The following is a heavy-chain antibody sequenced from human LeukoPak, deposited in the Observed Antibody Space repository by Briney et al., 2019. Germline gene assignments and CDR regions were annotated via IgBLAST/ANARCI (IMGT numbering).Heavy chain of an antibody. Sequence: PGGSLRLSCAASGFTFSSYGMHWVRQAPGKGLEWVAFIRYDGSNKYYADSVKGRFTISRDNSKNTLYLQMNSLRAEDTAVYYCAKDSGQWLPHYFDYWGQGTLVTVS. CDR1: GFTFSSYG. V-gene: IGHV3-30*02. D-gene: IGHD6-19*01. J-gene: IGHJ4*02. CDR3: AKDSGQWLPHYFDY. CDR2: IRYDGSNK.